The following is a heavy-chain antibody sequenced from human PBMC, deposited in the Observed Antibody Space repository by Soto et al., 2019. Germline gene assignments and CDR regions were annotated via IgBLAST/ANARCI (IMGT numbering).Heavy chain of an antibody. CDR3: ARGLIDYGDFYYYYYYGMDV. Sequence: QVPLVQSGAEVKKPGASVKVSCKASGYTFTSYDINWVRQATGQGLEWMGWMNPNSGNTGYAQKFQGRVTMTRNTSISTAYMELSSLRSEDTAVYYCARGLIDYGDFYYYYYYGMDVWGQGTTVTVSS. CDR1: GYTFTSYD. J-gene: IGHJ6*02. CDR2: MNPNSGNT. D-gene: IGHD4-17*01. V-gene: IGHV1-8*01.